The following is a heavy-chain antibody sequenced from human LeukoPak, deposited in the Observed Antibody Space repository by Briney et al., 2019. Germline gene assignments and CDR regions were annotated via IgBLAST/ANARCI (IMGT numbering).Heavy chain of an antibody. V-gene: IGHV4-34*01. J-gene: IGHJ4*02. Sequence: SETLSLTCAVYGGSFSGYYWSWIRQPPGKGLEWIGEINHSGSTNYNPSLKSRVTISVDTPKNQFSLKLSSVTAADTAVYYCASSLHYFDYWGQGTLVTVSS. CDR1: GGSFSGYY. CDR2: INHSGST. CDR3: ASSLHYFDY.